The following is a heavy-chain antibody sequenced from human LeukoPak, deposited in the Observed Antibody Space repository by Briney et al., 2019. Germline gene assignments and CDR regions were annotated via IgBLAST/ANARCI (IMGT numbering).Heavy chain of an antibody. V-gene: IGHV4-34*01. Sequence: SETLSLTCAVYGGSFSGYYWSWIRQPPGKGLEWIGEINHSGSTNCHTSLKSRVTISVDTSKNQISKKLRSVNAADTGVDYCARRKNKIRYVERENAFDIWGQGTMVTVSS. J-gene: IGHJ3*02. CDR1: GGSFSGYY. CDR2: INHSGST. D-gene: IGHD3-9*01. CDR3: ARRKNKIRYVERENAFDI.